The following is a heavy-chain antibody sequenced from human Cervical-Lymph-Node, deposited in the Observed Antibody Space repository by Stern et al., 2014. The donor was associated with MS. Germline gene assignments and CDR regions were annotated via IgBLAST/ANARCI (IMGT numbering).Heavy chain of an antibody. CDR2: ISSSGSTI. Sequence: QVQLVQSGGGLVKPGGSLRLSCAASGFTFSDYYMSWIRQAPGKGLEWVSYISSSGSTIYYADSVKGRFTISRDNAKNSLYLQMNSLRAEDTAVYYCARRDSSSRPNYYYGMDVWGQGTTVTVSS. V-gene: IGHV3-11*01. J-gene: IGHJ6*02. CDR3: ARRDSSSRPNYYYGMDV. CDR1: GFTFSDYY. D-gene: IGHD6-13*01.